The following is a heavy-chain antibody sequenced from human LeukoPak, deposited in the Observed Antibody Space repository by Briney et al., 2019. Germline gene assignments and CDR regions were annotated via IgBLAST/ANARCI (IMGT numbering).Heavy chain of an antibody. CDR2: IYDSGST. CDR1: GGSISSYY. V-gene: IGHV4-59*01. J-gene: IGHJ3*02. CDR3: ASLTTADAFDI. D-gene: IGHD3-22*01. Sequence: SETLSLTCTVSGGSISSYYWSWVRQPPGKGLEWIGYIYDSGSTNYNPSLKSRVTISVDTSKNQFSLKLSSVTAADTAVFYCASLTTADAFDIWGQGTMVTVSS.